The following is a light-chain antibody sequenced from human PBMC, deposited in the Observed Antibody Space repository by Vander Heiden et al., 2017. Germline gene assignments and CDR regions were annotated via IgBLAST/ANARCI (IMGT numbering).Light chain of an antibody. Sequence: HSALPQPASVSGSPGQLITISCTGTSSDVGCYNLVSWYQQHPGKAPKLMIYEGSKRPSGVSNRFSGSKSGNTASLTISGLQAEDEADYYCCSYATSSTYVFGTGTKVTVL. CDR1: SSDVGCYNL. CDR2: EGS. CDR3: CSYATSSTYV. J-gene: IGLJ1*01. V-gene: IGLV2-23*01.